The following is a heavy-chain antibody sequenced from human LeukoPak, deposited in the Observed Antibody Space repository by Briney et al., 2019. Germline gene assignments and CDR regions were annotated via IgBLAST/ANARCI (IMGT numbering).Heavy chain of an antibody. CDR1: GFTFSSYA. J-gene: IGHJ4*02. V-gene: IGHV3-66*01. CDR2: IYSGGST. D-gene: IGHD3-3*01. CDR3: ARNDFWSGFYFDY. Sequence: GGSLRLSCAASGFTFSSYAMSWVRQAPGKGLEWVSVIYSGGSTYYADSVKGRFTISRDNSKNTLYLQMNSLRAEDTAVYYCARNDFWSGFYFDYWGQGTLVTVSS.